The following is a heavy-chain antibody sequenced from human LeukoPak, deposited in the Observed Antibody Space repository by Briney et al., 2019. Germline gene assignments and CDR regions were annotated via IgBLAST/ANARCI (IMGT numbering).Heavy chain of an antibody. CDR3: ARGGTVVDTANPFDF. CDR2: ISAFNGNT. Sequence: ASVKVSCKASGDTFTSFVISWVRQAPGQGLECIGWISAFNGNTNYAQKLQGRITMTTDTSTSTAYMELRSLRSDDTAVYYCARGGTVVDTANPFDFWGQGTLVTVSS. J-gene: IGHJ4*02. V-gene: IGHV1-18*01. CDR1: GDTFTSFV. D-gene: IGHD5-18*01.